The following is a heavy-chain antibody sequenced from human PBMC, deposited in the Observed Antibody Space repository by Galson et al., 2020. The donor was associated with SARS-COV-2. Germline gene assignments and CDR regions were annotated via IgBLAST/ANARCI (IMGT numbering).Heavy chain of an antibody. D-gene: IGHD3-3*01. Sequence: ASVKVSCKASGYTFTSYGISWVRQAPGQGLEWMGWISAYNGNTNYAQKLQGRVTMTTDTSTSTAYMELRSLRSDDTAVYYCARAEEDFWSGYYRTRTYYRDVWGKGTTVTVSS. V-gene: IGHV1-18*01. CDR3: ARAEEDFWSGYYRTRTYYRDV. J-gene: IGHJ6*03. CDR1: GYTFTSYG. CDR2: ISAYNGNT.